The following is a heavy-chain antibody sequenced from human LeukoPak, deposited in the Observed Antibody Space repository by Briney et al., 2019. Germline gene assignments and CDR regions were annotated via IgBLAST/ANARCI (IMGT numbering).Heavy chain of an antibody. CDR1: GGSFSGYY. D-gene: IGHD6-6*01. V-gene: IGHV4-34*01. J-gene: IGHJ4*02. CDR3: ARDAGIAARSIDY. CDR2: INHSGST. Sequence: PSETLSLTCAVYGGSFSGYYWSWIRQPPGKGLEWIGEINHSGSTNYNPSLKSRVTISVDKSKNQFSLKLSSVTAADTAVYYCARDAGIAARSIDYWGQGTLVTVSS.